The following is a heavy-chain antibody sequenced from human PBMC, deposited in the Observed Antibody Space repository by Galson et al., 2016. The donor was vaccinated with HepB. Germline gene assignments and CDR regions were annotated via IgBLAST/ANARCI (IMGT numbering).Heavy chain of an antibody. CDR2: ISYDGNSE. Sequence: SLRLSCAASGFTFSTYAMHWVRQAPGKGLEWVALISYDGNSENYADSVKGRFTISRDNSNNSLYLQMNSLRAEDTAIYYCAKDPRRGYFASGSYHYYYMDVWGKGTTVTVSS. D-gene: IGHD3-10*01. CDR1: GFTFSTYA. J-gene: IGHJ6*03. CDR3: AKDPRRGYFASGSYHYYYMDV. V-gene: IGHV3-30-3*01.